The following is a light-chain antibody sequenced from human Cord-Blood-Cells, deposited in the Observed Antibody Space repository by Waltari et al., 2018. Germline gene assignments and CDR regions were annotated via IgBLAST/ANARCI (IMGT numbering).Light chain of an antibody. V-gene: IGLV2-14*01. CDR3: SSYTSSSTQVV. CDR2: EVS. J-gene: IGLJ2*01. Sequence: QSALTQPASVSGSPGQSITISCTGTSSDVGGYNYVSWYQQHPGKAPKLMIYEVSNRPAGVSNRCAGSKSGNTASLTISGLQAEDEADYYCSSYTSSSTQVVFGGGTKLTVL. CDR1: SSDVGGYNY.